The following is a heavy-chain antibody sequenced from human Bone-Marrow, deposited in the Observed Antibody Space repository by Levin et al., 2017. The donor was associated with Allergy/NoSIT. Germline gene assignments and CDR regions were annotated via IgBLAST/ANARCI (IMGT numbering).Heavy chain of an antibody. CDR3: AHSSLLAPRTDCGH. J-gene: IGHJ4*02. D-gene: IGHD1-14*01. V-gene: IGHV2-5*01. Sequence: KESGPTLVKPTQTLTLTCTFSGFSLSTYGLGVGWIRQPPGKALEWLALIYWNDHTRYSPSLKSRHIITQDPSKTQVTLTVTNMDPGDTRTYYCAHSSLLAPRTDCGHWGQGIMVTVSS. CDR1: GFSLSTYGLG. CDR2: IYWNDHT.